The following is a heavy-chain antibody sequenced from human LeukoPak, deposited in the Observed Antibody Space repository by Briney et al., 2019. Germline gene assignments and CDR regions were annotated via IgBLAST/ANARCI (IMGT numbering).Heavy chain of an antibody. CDR3: ASGGYYDSSGCYRRFFQH. J-gene: IGHJ1*01. Sequence: PSETLSLTCTVSSGSMSSYYWSWIRQPPGKGLEWIGYVYYSGNTDYNPSLKSRVTISVDTSKKQFSLKLSSVTAADTAVYYCASGGYYDSSGCYRRFFQHWGQGTLVTVSS. D-gene: IGHD3-22*01. V-gene: IGHV4-59*01. CDR1: SGSMSSYY. CDR2: VYYSGNT.